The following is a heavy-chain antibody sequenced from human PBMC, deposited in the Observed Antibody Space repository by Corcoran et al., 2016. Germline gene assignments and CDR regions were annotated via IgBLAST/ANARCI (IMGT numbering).Heavy chain of an antibody. J-gene: IGHJ3*02. CDR1: GFTFSSYA. Sequence: EVQLLESGGGLVQPGGSLRLSCAASGFTFSSYAMSWVRQAPGKGLEWVSAISGSGGSTYYADSVKGRFTISRDNSKNTLYLQMNSRRAEDTAVYYCANDIVQFAAFDIWGQGTMVTVSS. CDR2: ISGSGGST. D-gene: IGHD2-8*01. V-gene: IGHV3-23*01. CDR3: ANDIVQFAAFDI.